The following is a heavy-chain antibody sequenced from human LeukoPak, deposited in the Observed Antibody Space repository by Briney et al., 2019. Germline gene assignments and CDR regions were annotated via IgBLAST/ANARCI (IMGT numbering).Heavy chain of an antibody. CDR3: ARGRIAKIVVVHSFHYGMDV. CDR2: INDYTGNT. J-gene: IGHJ6*02. V-gene: IGHV4-34*01. CDR1: GGSFTDYF. D-gene: IGHD3-22*01. Sequence: SETLSLTCDVFGGSFTDYFWTWIRQSPGKGLEWIGEINDYTGNTNYNPSLNSRVSISLEKSKNQFSLELRSVTAADTAVFYCARGRIAKIVVVHSFHYGMDVWGQGTTVTVSS.